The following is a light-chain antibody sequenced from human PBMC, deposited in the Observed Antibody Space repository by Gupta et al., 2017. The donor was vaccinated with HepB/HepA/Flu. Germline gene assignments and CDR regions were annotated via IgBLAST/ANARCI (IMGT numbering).Light chain of an antibody. CDR2: DVT. Sequence: QSALTQSAPVSGSPGQSITISCTGTNSDIGGYNLVSWYQQHPGKAPKLIIFDVTKRSSGVSNRFSGSKSGTTASPTISGLQAEDEAYYYCCSYAGRATVIFGGGTNLTVL. CDR3: CSYAGRATVI. J-gene: IGLJ2*01. V-gene: IGLV2-23*02. CDR1: NSDIGGYNL.